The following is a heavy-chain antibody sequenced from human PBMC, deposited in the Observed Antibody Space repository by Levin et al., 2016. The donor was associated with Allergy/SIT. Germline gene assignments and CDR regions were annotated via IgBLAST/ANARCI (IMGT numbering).Heavy chain of an antibody. CDR3: ARDPVGSGWVYYYYGMDV. CDR2: ISAYNGNT. CDR1: GYTFTSYG. J-gene: IGHJ6*02. D-gene: IGHD6-19*01. V-gene: IGHV1-18*04. Sequence: SVKVSCKASGYTFTSYGISWVRQAPGQGLEWMGWISAYNGNTNYAQKLQGRVTMTTDTSTSTAYMELRSLRSDDTAVYYCARDPVGSGWVYYYYGMDVWGQGTTVTVSS.